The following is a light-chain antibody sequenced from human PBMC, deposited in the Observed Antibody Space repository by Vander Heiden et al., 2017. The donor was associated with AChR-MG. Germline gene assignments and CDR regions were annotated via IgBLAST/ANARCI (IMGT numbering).Light chain of an antibody. J-gene: IGLJ1*01. CDR3: CSYAGSSTYV. V-gene: IGLV2-23*02. CDR2: EVS. Sequence: QSALTPPASVSGSPGQSITTSCTGTSSDVGSYNLVSWYQQHPGKAPKLMIYEVSKRPSGVSNRFSGSKSGNTASLTISGLQAEDEADYYCCSYAGSSTYVFGTGTKATVL. CDR1: SSDVGSYNL.